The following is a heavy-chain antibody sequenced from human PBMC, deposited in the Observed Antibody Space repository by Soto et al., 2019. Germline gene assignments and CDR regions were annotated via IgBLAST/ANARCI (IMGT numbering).Heavy chain of an antibody. D-gene: IGHD5-12*01. CDR1: DDSINSDKYY. CDR3: AWLEGLATISYYFDF. CDR2: IYYRGNG. Sequence: QLQLQESGPGLVKPSETLSLTCSVSDDSINSDKYYWGWIRQPPGKGLEWIGSIYYRGNGYYNPSLQTRVTIPLDRSKSQFSLKLNSVTAADSAVYFCAWLEGLATISYYFDFWGPGALVTVSS. J-gene: IGHJ4*02. V-gene: IGHV4-39*01.